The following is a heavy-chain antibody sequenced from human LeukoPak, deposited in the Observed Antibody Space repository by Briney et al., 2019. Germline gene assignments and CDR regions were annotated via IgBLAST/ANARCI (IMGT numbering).Heavy chain of an antibody. J-gene: IGHJ4*02. CDR3: ARAKGVASTVTTVPGY. CDR2: INPNSGGT. V-gene: IGHV1-2*02. Sequence: ASVKVSCKASGYTFTGYYMHWVRQAPGQGLEWMGWINPNSGGTNYAQKFQGRVTMTRDTSISTAYMELSRLRSDDTAVYYCARAKGVASTVTTVPGYWGQGTLVTVSS. CDR1: GYTFTGYY. D-gene: IGHD4-11*01.